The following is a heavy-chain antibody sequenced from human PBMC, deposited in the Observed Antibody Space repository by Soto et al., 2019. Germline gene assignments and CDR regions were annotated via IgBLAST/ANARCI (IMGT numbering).Heavy chain of an antibody. CDR2: IYYNGTT. V-gene: IGHV4-31*03. J-gene: IGHJ4*02. Sequence: PSETLSLTCTVIGGSIRSPNFSWSWIRQHPGKGPEWIGNIYYNGTTTYSPSLESRLTISLDPSKNQFSLNLNSVTAADTAVYYCARHDFGDFGFWGQGTLATVYS. D-gene: IGHD4-17*01. CDR1: GGSIRSPNFS. CDR3: ARHDFGDFGF.